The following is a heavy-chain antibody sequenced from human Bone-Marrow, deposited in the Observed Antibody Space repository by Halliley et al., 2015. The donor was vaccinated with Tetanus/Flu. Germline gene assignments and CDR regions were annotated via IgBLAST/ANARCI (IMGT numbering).Heavy chain of an antibody. V-gene: IGHV3-43*02. CDR3: AKEIRLTAAGFYYSTMGV. CDR2: IAGDDGRP. Sequence: IAGDDGRPFHADSVKGRFTISRDNSKNTLYLQMNSLRTEDTALYYCAKEIRLTAAGFYYSTMGVWGQGTTVTVSS. D-gene: IGHD2-2*01. J-gene: IGHJ6*02.